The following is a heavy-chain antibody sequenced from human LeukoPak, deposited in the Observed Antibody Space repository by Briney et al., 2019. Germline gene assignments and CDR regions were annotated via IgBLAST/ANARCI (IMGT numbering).Heavy chain of an antibody. CDR1: GFTFSDCY. Sequence: GGSLRLSCAASGFTFSDCYMSWLRQAPGKGLEWVAVISKDGSDKYYPGSVRGRFTISRDNSKNTIYLQMDSLGAEDTAIYYCARDYWWNYDYWGQGTLVTVSS. D-gene: IGHD1-7*01. V-gene: IGHV3-30-3*01. J-gene: IGHJ4*02. CDR2: ISKDGSDK. CDR3: ARDYWWNYDY.